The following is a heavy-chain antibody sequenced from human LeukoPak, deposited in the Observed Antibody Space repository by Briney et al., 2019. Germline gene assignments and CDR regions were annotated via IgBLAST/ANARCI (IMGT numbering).Heavy chain of an antibody. J-gene: IGHJ5*02. CDR3: ARDSGWYPRVGWFDP. CDR2: ISSSGSTI. Sequence: GGSLRLSCAASGFTFSDYYMSWIRQAPGKGLEWVSYISSSGSTIYYADSVKGRFTTSRDNAKSSLYLQMNSLRAEDTAVYYCARDSGWYPRVGWFDPWGQGTLVTVSS. CDR1: GFTFSDYY. V-gene: IGHV3-11*04. D-gene: IGHD6-19*01.